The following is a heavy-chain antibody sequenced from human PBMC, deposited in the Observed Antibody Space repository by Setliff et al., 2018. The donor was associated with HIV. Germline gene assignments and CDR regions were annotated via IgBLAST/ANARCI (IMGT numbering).Heavy chain of an antibody. CDR2: IYTSGRT. Sequence: SETLSLTCTVSGGSISSGSHYWSWIRQPAGKGLEWIGLIYTSGRTNYNPSLKSRVTISVDRSKNQFSLNLSSVTAADTALYYCASLFHDTSAPWLYYFDYWGQGTLVTVSP. CDR1: GGSISSGSHY. J-gene: IGHJ4*02. V-gene: IGHV4-61*02. D-gene: IGHD3-22*01. CDR3: ASLFHDTSAPWLYYFDY.